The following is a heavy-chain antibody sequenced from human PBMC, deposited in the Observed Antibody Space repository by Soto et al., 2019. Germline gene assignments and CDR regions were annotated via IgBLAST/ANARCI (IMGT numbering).Heavy chain of an antibody. D-gene: IGHD2-21*02. V-gene: IGHV3-23*01. CDR1: GFRFIIYA. Sequence: PGESLKISCVASGFRFIIYAMIWVRPAPGKGQEWVSGITGSGSSIQYTASVKGRFTISRDNSKNTVYLQMDYLRAEDTAMYYCAKDDVSGDGLWLVSAWGQGTPVTVSS. CDR2: ITGSGSSI. CDR3: AKDDVSGDGLWLVSA. J-gene: IGHJ5*02.